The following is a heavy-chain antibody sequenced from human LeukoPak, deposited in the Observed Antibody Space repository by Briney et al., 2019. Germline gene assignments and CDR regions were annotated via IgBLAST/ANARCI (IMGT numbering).Heavy chain of an antibody. V-gene: IGHV4-61*05. J-gene: IGHJ4*02. Sequence: PSETLSLTCTVSGGSISSSGYYWTWIRQHPGKGLEWVGYIYNSGNNHYNSSLKSRVTISIDTSKNQFSLKLASVTAADTAVYYCATRGYWGQGTLVAVSS. D-gene: IGHD3-10*01. CDR1: GGSISSSGYY. CDR2: IYNSGNN. CDR3: ATRGY.